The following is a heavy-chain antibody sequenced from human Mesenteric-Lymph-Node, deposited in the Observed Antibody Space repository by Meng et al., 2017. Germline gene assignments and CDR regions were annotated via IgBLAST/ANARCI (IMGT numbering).Heavy chain of an antibody. V-gene: IGHV4-61*02. CDR3: ARVPTYSGSYFSYAFDI. Sequence: SETLSLTCTVSGGSISSGSYYWSWIRQPAGKGLEWIGRIYTSGSTNYNPSLKSRVTISVDTSKNQFSLKLSSVTAADTAVYYCARVPTYSGSYFSYAFDIWGQGTRVTVSS. D-gene: IGHD1-26*01. CDR1: GGSISSGSYY. J-gene: IGHJ3*02. CDR2: IYTSGST.